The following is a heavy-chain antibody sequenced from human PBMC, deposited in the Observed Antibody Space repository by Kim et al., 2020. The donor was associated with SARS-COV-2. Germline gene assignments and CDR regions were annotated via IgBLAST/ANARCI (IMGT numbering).Heavy chain of an antibody. CDR2: ISYDGSNK. D-gene: IGHD5-18*01. CDR1: GFTFSSYG. Sequence: GGSLRLSCAASGFTFSSYGMHWVRQAPGKGLEWVAVISYDGSNKYYADSVKGRFTISRDNSKNTLYLQMNSLRAEDTAVYYCAKIQLWSSSYYYYGMDVWGQGTTVTVSS. V-gene: IGHV3-30*18. J-gene: IGHJ6*02. CDR3: AKIQLWSSSYYYYGMDV.